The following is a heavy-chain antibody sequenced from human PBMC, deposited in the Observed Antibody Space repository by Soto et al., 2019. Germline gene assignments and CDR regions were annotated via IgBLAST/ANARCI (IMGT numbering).Heavy chain of an antibody. CDR1: GFPVSSHY. V-gene: IGHV3-53*01. Sequence: GGSLRLSCAPSGFPVSSHYMCWVRQAPGKGLEWVSVINSGGSAYYADSVKGRFTISRDHSRNTLYLQMNSLRVEDTAVYYCAREVFCSSSSCQVRYGMDVWGQGTTVTVSS. CDR2: INSGGSA. J-gene: IGHJ6*02. CDR3: AREVFCSSSSCQVRYGMDV. D-gene: IGHD2-2*01.